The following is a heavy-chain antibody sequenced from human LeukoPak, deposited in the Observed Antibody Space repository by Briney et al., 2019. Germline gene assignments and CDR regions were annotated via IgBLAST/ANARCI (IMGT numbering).Heavy chain of an antibody. CDR2: IYYSGST. Sequence: PSETLSLTCTVSGGSISSYYWSWIRQPPGKGLEWIGYIYYSGSTNYNPSLKSRVTISIDTSKNQFSLKLTSVTAADTAVYYCAGYRYYDFWSGYLDWGQGTLVTVSS. J-gene: IGHJ4*02. CDR1: GGSISSYY. CDR3: AGYRYYDFWSGYLD. V-gene: IGHV4-59*01. D-gene: IGHD3-3*01.